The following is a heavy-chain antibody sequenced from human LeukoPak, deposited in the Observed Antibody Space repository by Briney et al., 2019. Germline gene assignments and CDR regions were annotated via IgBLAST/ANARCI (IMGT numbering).Heavy chain of an antibody. CDR1: GYAFTAYG. D-gene: IGHD3-10*01. CDR2: ISAYNGNT. CDR3: ARDGYYSGSGIRSSTQLTGWFDP. Sequence: ASEKVSCKASGYAFTAYGFSWVRQAPGQGLEWMGWISAYNGNTDYAESLQGRVTMTTDTSTTTAYMELWSLTSDDTAVYCCARDGYYSGSGIRSSTQLTGWFDPWGQGTLVTVSS. J-gene: IGHJ5*02. V-gene: IGHV1-18*01.